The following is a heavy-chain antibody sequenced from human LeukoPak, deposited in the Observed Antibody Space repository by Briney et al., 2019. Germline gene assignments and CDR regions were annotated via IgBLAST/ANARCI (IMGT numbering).Heavy chain of an antibody. D-gene: IGHD2-8*01. CDR1: GGSFSGYY. Sequence: PSEPLSLTCAVYGGSFSGYYWSWIRQPPGKGLEWIGEINHSGSTNYNPSLKSRVTISVDTSKNQFSLKLSSVTAADTAVYYCAKLYRPGPYFDYWGQGTLVTVSS. CDR2: INHSGST. CDR3: AKLYRPGPYFDY. V-gene: IGHV4-34*01. J-gene: IGHJ4*02.